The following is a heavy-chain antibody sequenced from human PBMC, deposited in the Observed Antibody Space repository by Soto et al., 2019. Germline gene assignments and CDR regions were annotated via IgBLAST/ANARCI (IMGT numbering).Heavy chain of an antibody. Sequence: GGFLRLSCTASGFDFSSYAVSWVRQAPGKGLEWVSAISGSGGSTYYADSVKGRFTISRDNSKNTLYLQMNSLRAEDTAVYYCARLYCSASSCYSVGGFDIWGQGTMVTVSS. CDR1: GFDFSSYA. CDR3: ARLYCSASSCYSVGGFDI. V-gene: IGHV3-23*01. CDR2: ISGSGGST. D-gene: IGHD2-15*01. J-gene: IGHJ3*02.